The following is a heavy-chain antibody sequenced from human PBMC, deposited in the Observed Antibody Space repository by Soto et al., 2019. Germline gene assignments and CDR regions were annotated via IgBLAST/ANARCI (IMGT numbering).Heavy chain of an antibody. CDR1: GDSVSSNSAA. J-gene: IGHJ6*02. CDR3: ARVWGEHYYGMDV. CDR2: TYYRSKWYN. D-gene: IGHD3-16*01. V-gene: IGHV6-1*01. Sequence: SQTLSLTCAISGDSVSSNSAAWNLIRQSPSRGLEWLGRTYYRSKWYNDYAVSVKSRITINPDTSKNQFSLQLNSVTPEDTAVYYCARVWGEHYYGMDVWGQGTTVTVYS.